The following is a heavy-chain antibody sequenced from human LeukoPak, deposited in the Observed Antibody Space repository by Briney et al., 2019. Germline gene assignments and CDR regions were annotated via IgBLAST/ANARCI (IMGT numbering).Heavy chain of an antibody. J-gene: IGHJ4*02. CDR3: ARHTTDRPNLIDH. D-gene: IGHD6-6*01. V-gene: IGHV3-74*01. Sequence: QPGGSLRLSCAASGFTFSSKTYWMHWVRQAPGKGLVWVSRINYDGTSTNYADSVKGRFTISRDNARDTLYLQKNSLRAEDTAVYCCARHTTDRPNLIDHWGQGTLVTVSS. CDR1: GFTFSSKTYW. CDR2: INYDGTST.